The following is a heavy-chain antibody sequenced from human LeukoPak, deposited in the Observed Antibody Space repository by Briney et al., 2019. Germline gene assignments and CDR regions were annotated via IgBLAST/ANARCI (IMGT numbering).Heavy chain of an antibody. CDR3: ARANLGWFDP. CDR2: INHSGST. V-gene: IGHV4-34*01. J-gene: IGHJ5*02. CDR1: GGSISSYY. D-gene: IGHD3-10*01. Sequence: PSETLSLTCTVSGGSISSYYWSWIRQPPGKGLEWIGEINHSGSTNYNPSLKSRVTISVDTSKNQFSLKLSSVTAADTAVYYCARANLGWFDPWGQGTLVTVSS.